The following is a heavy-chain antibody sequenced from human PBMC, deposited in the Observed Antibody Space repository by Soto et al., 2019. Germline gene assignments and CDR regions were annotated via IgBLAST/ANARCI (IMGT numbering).Heavy chain of an antibody. CDR3: ATDIHATWLLNS. CDR2: ITPDASQI. J-gene: IGHJ4*02. V-gene: IGHV3-30-3*01. Sequence: GGSLRLSCAASGFTFSSYAIILIRQAPGKGLEWVALITPDASQIYYADSVKGRFTISRDNSKNTLYLQMNSLRAEDTSLYLCATDIHATWLLNSWGQGTLVTVSS. CDR1: GFTFSSYA. D-gene: IGHD2-2*02.